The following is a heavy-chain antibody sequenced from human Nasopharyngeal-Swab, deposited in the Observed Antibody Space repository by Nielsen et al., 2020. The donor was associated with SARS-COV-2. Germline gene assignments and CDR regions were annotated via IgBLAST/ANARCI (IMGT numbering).Heavy chain of an antibody. J-gene: IGHJ4*02. D-gene: IGHD1-1*01. Sequence: SETLSLTCAVYGVSFSGYYWSWIRQPPGKGLEWIGEINHSSNTNYNPYLTSRLTILVDTSKNQFSLKLTSVTAADTAVYYCAALREKYVSTLWGQGTLVTVSS. CDR2: INHSSNT. CDR1: GVSFSGYY. V-gene: IGHV4-34*01. CDR3: AALREKYVSTL.